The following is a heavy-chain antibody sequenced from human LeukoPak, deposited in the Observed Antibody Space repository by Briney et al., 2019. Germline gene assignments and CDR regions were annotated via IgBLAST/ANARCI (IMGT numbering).Heavy chain of an antibody. V-gene: IGHV1-2*02. CDR3: ARRGYGSGSYEDY. CDR1: GFTFTGYY. J-gene: IGHJ4*02. Sequence: ASVKVSCKTSGFTFTGYYIHWVRQAPGQGLEWMGWINPYSGGTNFAQKFQDRVTMTRDTSISTAYMEVSRLTSDDTAVYYCARRGYGSGSYEDYWGQGTLLTVSS. CDR2: INPYSGGT. D-gene: IGHD3-10*01.